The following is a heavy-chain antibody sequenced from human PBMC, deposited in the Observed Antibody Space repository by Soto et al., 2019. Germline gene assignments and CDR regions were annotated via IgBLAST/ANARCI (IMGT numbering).Heavy chain of an antibody. V-gene: IGHV1-69*13. CDR3: ARGWDHYDSSGLRTWFDP. CDR2: LIPIFGTA. D-gene: IGHD3-22*01. Sequence: SVKVSCKASGGTFSDYGINWVRQAPGQGLEWMGGLIPIFGTANYAQKFQGRITITADEPTSTAYMELSSLRSEDTAVYYCARGWDHYDSSGLRTWFDPWGQGTLVTVSS. J-gene: IGHJ5*02. CDR1: GGTFSDYG.